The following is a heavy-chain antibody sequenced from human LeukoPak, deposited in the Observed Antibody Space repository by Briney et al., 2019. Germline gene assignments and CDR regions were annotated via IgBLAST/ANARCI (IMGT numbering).Heavy chain of an antibody. Sequence: GGSLRLACAASGFTVSSNYMSWVRQAPGKGLEWVSVIYSGGSTYYADSVKGRFTISRDNSKNTLYLQMNSLRAEDTAVYYCAREGGIGYSSSWPPGGFDYWGQGTLVTVSS. D-gene: IGHD6-13*01. V-gene: IGHV3-53*01. CDR1: GFTVSSNY. CDR2: IYSGGST. CDR3: AREGGIGYSSSWPPGGFDY. J-gene: IGHJ4*02.